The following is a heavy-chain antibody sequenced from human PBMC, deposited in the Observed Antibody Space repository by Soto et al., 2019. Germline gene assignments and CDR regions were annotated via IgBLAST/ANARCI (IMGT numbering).Heavy chain of an antibody. J-gene: IGHJ5*02. CDR3: ARDVIDYGEYWFDP. D-gene: IGHD4-17*01. CDR2: IYYSGST. Sequence: PSETLSLTCTVSGGSISSGGYYWSWIRQHPGKGLEWIGYIYYSGSTYYNPSLKSRVTISVDTSKNQFSLKLSSVTAADTAVYYCARDVIDYGEYWFDPWGQGTLVTVSS. CDR1: GGSISSGGYY. V-gene: IGHV4-31*03.